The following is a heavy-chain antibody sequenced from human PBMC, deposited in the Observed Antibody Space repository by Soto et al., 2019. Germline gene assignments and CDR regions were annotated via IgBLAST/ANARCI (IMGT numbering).Heavy chain of an antibody. CDR3: ARLGIAAAGNPGP. V-gene: IGHV5-10-1*01. CDR1: GYSFTTYW. Sequence: PGESLKISCRGSGYSFTTYWISWVRQMPGKGLEWMGRIDPSDSYTNYSPSFQGHVTISADKSISTAYLQWSSLKASDTAMYYCARLGIAAAGNPGPWGQGTLVTVSS. J-gene: IGHJ5*02. CDR2: IDPSDSYT. D-gene: IGHD6-13*01.